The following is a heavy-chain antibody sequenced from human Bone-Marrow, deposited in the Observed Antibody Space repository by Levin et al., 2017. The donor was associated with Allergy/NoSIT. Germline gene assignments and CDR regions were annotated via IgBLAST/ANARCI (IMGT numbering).Heavy chain of an antibody. D-gene: IGHD3-16*01. CDR2: IYHSGST. J-gene: IGHJ1*01. Sequence: SETLSLTCAVSGGSISSSNWWSWVRQPPGKGLEWIGEIYHSGSTNYNPSLQSRVTISVGKSKNQFSLKLSSVTAADTAVYYCARGFGGLFIAQHWGQGTLVTVSS. V-gene: IGHV4-4*02. CDR3: ARGFGGLFIAQH. CDR1: GGSISSSNW.